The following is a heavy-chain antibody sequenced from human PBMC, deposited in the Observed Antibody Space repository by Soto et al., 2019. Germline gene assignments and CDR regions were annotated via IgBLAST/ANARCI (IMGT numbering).Heavy chain of an antibody. CDR3: ARRAASEIVGAASRGGYYYGRGV. Sequence: GESLKISCKGSGYSFTSYWISWVRQMPGKGLEWMGRIDPSDSYTNYSPSFQGHVTISADKSISTAYLQWSSLKASDTAMYYCARRAASEIVGAASRGGYYYGRGVWGQGTTVTVSS. V-gene: IGHV5-10-1*01. J-gene: IGHJ6*02. CDR1: GYSFTSYW. D-gene: IGHD1-26*01. CDR2: IDPSDSYT.